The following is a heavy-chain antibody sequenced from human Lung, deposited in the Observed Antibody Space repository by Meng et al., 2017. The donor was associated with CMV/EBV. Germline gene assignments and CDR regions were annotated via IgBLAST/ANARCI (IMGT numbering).Heavy chain of an antibody. V-gene: IGHV4-39*01. J-gene: IGHJ4*02. CDR3: ARRRGGSGRDC. Sequence: HLSLTRPGPGLVKPWGTLSLPCTVSVGSISSNGYYWDWVRQPPGKGLEWIGAIYHSGSTSYNPSLQSRVTMFVDTSKNQFSLMLTSVTATDTAVYYCARRRGGSGRDCWGQGTLVTVSS. CDR2: IYHSGST. CDR1: VGSISSNGYY. D-gene: IGHD3-10*01.